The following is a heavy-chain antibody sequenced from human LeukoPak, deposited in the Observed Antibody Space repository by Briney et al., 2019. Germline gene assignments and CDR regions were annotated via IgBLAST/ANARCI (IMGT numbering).Heavy chain of an antibody. CDR3: ARDPYSGNYGAYYYYYMDV. CDR1: GFTFTSYN. V-gene: IGHV3-21*06. J-gene: IGHJ6*03. CDR2: ITSSSSYI. D-gene: IGHD1-26*01. Sequence: GGSLRLSCAASGFTFTSYNMNWVCQAPGKGLEWVSSITSSSSYIYYADSVKGRFTISRDNAKNSLYLQMDSLRVEDTAVYYCARDPYSGNYGAYYYYYMDVWGKGTTVTISS.